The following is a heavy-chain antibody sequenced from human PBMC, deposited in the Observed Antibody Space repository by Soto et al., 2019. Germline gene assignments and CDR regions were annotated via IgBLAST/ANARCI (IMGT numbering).Heavy chain of an antibody. V-gene: IGHV1-18*01. Sequence: QVQLVQSGAEVKKPGASVKVSCKASGYTFTSYGISWVRQAPGQGLEWMGWISAYNGNTNYAQKLQGRVTMTTDTSTSTAYMERRSLRSDDTAVYYCARGAGCSSTSCYLSDWFDPWGQGTLVTVSS. J-gene: IGHJ5*02. CDR3: ARGAGCSSTSCYLSDWFDP. CDR1: GYTFTSYG. CDR2: ISAYNGNT. D-gene: IGHD2-2*01.